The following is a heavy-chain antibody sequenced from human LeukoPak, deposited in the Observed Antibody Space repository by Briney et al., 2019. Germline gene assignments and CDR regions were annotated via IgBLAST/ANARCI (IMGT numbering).Heavy chain of an antibody. CDR2: INPSGGSI. D-gene: IGHD3-22*01. CDR3: ARGRNYYDSSGYYYEGDAFDI. CDR1: GHIFTSYY. V-gene: IGHV1-46*01. J-gene: IGHJ3*02. Sequence: ALVKVSCKASGHIFTSYYMYWVRQAPGQGLEWMGIINPSGGSIRYAQKSQGRVTMTRDTSTGTVYMELSSLRSEDTAMYYCARGRNYYDSSGYYYEGDAFDIWGQGTMVTVSS.